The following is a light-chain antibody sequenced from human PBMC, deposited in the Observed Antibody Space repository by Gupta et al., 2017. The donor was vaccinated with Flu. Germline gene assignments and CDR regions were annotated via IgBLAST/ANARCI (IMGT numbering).Light chain of an antibody. CDR2: RNN. CDR1: SSNIGSNY. CDR3: AAWDDSFWV. V-gene: IGLV1-47*01. Sequence: QSVLTQPPSASGTPGHRVTISCSGSSSNIGSNYVYWYQQLPGTAPKLLIYRNNQRPSGVPDRFSGSKSGTSASLAISGLRSEDEADYYCAAWDDSFWVFGGGTKLTVL. J-gene: IGLJ3*02.